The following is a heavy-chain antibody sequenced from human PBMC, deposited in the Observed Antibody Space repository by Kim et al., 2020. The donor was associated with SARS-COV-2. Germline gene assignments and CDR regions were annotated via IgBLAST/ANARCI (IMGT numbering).Heavy chain of an antibody. D-gene: IGHD2-15*01. J-gene: IGHJ4*02. Sequence: PSLRSGGTISVDTSKNQFSMKLRSVTAADTAVYYCARGSVHLGGRGCDYWGQGTLVTVSS. CDR3: ARGSVHLGGRGCDY. V-gene: IGHV4-31*02.